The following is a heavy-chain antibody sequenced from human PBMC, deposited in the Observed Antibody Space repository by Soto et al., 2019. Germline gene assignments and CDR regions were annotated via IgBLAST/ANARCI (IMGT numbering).Heavy chain of an antibody. D-gene: IGHD3-10*01. CDR2: ISSSGGNT. CDR1: GFTFSTYA. Sequence: EVQLLESGGDLVQPGGSLRLSCAASGFTFSTYAMSWVRQAPGKGLEWVSTISSSGGNTYYTDSVKGRFTISRDNSMNPLYLQMNSLRAEDTAIDYCAKRPTSTGFGDPFDIWGQGTMVTVSS. CDR3: AKRPTSTGFGDPFDI. V-gene: IGHV3-23*01. J-gene: IGHJ3*02.